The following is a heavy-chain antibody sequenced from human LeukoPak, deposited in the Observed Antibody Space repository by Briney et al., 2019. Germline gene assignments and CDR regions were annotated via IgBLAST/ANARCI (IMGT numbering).Heavy chain of an antibody. Sequence: PGGSLRLSCAASGFMFSSNWMSWVRLAPGKGLEWVSYISSSGSTIYYADSVKGRFTISRDNAKNSLYLQMNSLRAEDTAVYFCARRRYNWNAIDYWGQGTLVTVSS. CDR1: GFMFSSNW. J-gene: IGHJ4*02. CDR2: ISSSGSTI. D-gene: IGHD1-20*01. CDR3: ARRRYNWNAIDY. V-gene: IGHV3-48*04.